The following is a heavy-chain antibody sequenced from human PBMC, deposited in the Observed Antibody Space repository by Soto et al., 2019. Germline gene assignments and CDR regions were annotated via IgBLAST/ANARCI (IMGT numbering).Heavy chain of an antibody. CDR1: GYTLTELS. CDR2: FDPEDGET. V-gene: IGHV1-24*01. J-gene: IGHJ4*02. CDR3: SSLADFFFGY. D-gene: IGHD3-3*01. Sequence: QVQLVQSGAEVKKPGASVKVSCKVSGYTLTELSMHWVRQAPGKGLEWMGGFDPEDGETIYAQKFQGRVTMTEDTTKGTAYMELSQLGSEDQGGEFWSSLADFFFGYWGPGNLVTVSS.